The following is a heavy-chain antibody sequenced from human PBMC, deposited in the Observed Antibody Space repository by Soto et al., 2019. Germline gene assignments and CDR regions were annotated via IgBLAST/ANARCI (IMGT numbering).Heavy chain of an antibody. CDR2: ISYDGSNK. J-gene: IGHJ6*02. CDR3: ARDSHIVVVTATPGGMDV. V-gene: IGHV3-30-3*01. CDR1: GFTFSSYA. D-gene: IGHD2-21*02. Sequence: QVQLVESGGGVVQPGRSLRLSCAASGFTFSSYAMHWVRQAPGKGLEWVAVISYDGSNKYYADSVKGRFTISRDNSKNTLYLQMNSLRAEDTAVYYCARDSHIVVVTATPGGMDVWGQGTTVTVSS.